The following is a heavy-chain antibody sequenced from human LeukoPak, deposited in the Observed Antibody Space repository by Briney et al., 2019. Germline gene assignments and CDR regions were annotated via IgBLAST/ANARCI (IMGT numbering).Heavy chain of an antibody. J-gene: IGHJ4*02. CDR3: ARGVDYYDSSGTIDY. Sequence: PGGSLRLSCAASGFTFSDYYMSWIRQAPGKGLEWVSYISSSSSYTNYADSVKGRFTISRDNAKNSLYLQMNSLRAEDTAVYYCARGVDYYDSSGTIDYWGQGTLVTVSS. D-gene: IGHD3-22*01. CDR1: GFTFSDYY. CDR2: ISSSSSYT. V-gene: IGHV3-11*06.